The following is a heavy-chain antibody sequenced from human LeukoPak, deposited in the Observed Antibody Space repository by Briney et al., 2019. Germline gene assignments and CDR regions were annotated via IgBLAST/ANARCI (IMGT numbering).Heavy chain of an antibody. V-gene: IGHV3-23*01. CDR1: GFTFNNYA. CDR2: ITGSGGNT. Sequence: PGGSLRLSCAASGFTFNNYAMTWVRQAPGKGLEWVSGITGSGGNTYYTDSVKGRFTISRDNSKNTLYLQMNSLRAEDTAVYYCVKSSHYSGYDWGYDYWGQGTLVTVSS. J-gene: IGHJ4*02. CDR3: VKSSHYSGYDWGYDY. D-gene: IGHD5-12*01.